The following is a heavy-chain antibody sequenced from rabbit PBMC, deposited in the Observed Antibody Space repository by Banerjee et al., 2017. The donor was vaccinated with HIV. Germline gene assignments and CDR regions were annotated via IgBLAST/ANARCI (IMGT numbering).Heavy chain of an antibody. CDR1: GIDFSSYYH. D-gene: IGHD1-1*01. CDR2: IYAGSSGST. CDR3: ARDGGSGWNFGL. Sequence: QQQLVESGGGLVQPEGSLTLTCTASGIDFSSYYHMCWVRQAPGKGLEWIACIYAGSSGSTYYASWAKGRFTISKTSSTTVTLQMTSLTAADTATYFCARDGGSGWNFGLWGPGTLVTVS. J-gene: IGHJ4*01. V-gene: IGHV1S45*01.